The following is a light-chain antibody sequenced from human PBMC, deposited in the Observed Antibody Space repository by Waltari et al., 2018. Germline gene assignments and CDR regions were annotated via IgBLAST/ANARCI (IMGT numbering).Light chain of an antibody. CDR1: QSLVHSDGNTY. CDR2: KVS. Sequence: DVVMTQSPLSLPVTLGQPASISCRSSQSLVHSDGNTYLNWFQQRPGQSQRRLIYKVSNRDSGVPDRFSGSGSGTDFTLKISRVEAEDVGVYYCMQGTHWPPWTFGQGTKVEIK. CDR3: MQGTHWPPWT. J-gene: IGKJ1*01. V-gene: IGKV2-30*02.